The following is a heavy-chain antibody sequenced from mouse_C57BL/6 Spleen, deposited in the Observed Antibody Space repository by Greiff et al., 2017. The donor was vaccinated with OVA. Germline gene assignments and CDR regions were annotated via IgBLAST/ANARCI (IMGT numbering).Heavy chain of an antibody. CDR3: ARLDGSSPFAY. CDR1: GFTFTDYY. V-gene: IGHV7-3*01. J-gene: IGHJ3*01. Sequence: EVKVEESGGGLVQPGGSLSLSCAASGFTFTDYYMSWVRQPPGKALEWLGFIRNKANGYTTEYSASVKGRFTISRDNSQSILYLQMNALRAEDSATYYCARLDGSSPFAYWGQGTLVTVSA. CDR2: IRNKANGYTT. D-gene: IGHD1-1*01.